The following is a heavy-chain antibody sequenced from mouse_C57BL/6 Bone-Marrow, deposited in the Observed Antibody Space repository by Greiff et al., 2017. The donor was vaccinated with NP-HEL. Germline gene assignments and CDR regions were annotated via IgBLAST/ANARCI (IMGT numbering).Heavy chain of an antibody. CDR1: GFTFSDYG. CDR2: ISNLAYSI. V-gene: IGHV5-15*01. D-gene: IGHD1-1*01. Sequence: EVNVVESGGGLVQPGGSLKLSCAASGFTFSDYGMAWVRQAPRKGPEWVAFISNLAYSIYYADTVTGRFTISRENAKNTLYLEMSSLRSEDTAMYYCARGYYGSSPFYAMDYWGQGTSVTVSS. J-gene: IGHJ4*01. CDR3: ARGYYGSSPFYAMDY.